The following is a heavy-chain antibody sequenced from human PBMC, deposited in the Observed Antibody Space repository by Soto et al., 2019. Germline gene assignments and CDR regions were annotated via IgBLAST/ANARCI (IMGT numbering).Heavy chain of an antibody. J-gene: IGHJ4*02. CDR1: GFTFSSYG. D-gene: IGHD4-17*01. Sequence: QVQLVESGGGVVQPGRSLRLSCAASGFTFSSYGMHWVRQAPGKGLEWVAVISYDGSNKYYADSVKGRFTISRDNSKNTLYLQMNSLRAQDTAVYYGQKDLSYGDHLGAFDCWGLGILVTVSS. CDR2: ISYDGSNK. V-gene: IGHV3-30*18. CDR3: QKDLSYGDHLGAFDC.